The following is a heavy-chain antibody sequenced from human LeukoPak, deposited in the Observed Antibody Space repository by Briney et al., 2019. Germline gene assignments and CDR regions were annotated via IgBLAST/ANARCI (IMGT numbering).Heavy chain of an antibody. CDR1: GGSISSSTFY. V-gene: IGHV4-39*07. J-gene: IGHJ4*02. D-gene: IGHD6-19*01. CDR3: ARAAAVADPFDY. CDR2: IYYSGST. Sequence: PSETLSLTCTVSGGSISSSTFYWGWIRQPPGKGLEWIGSIYYSGSTYYNPSLKSRVTISVDTSKNQFSLKLSSVTAADTAVYYCARAAAVADPFDYWGQGTLVTVSS.